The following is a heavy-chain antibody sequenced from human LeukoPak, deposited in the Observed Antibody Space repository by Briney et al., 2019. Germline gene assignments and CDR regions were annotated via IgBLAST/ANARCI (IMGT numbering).Heavy chain of an antibody. CDR1: GGSISGHF. V-gene: IGHV4-59*11. CDR2: VSYSGDT. J-gene: IGHJ4*02. D-gene: IGHD1-26*01. CDR3: ARGGASSRYFGY. Sequence: SETLSLTCTVSGGSISGHFWSWIRQPPGKGLEWIGFVSYSGDTNYSPSFNGRVTISLDTSKSQFSLNLNSVTAADAAVYFCARGGASSRYFGYWGQGTLVTVAS.